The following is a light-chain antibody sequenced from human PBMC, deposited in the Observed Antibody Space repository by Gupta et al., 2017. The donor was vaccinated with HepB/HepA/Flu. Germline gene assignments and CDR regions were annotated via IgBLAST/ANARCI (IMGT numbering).Light chain of an antibody. CDR2: DVN. CDR1: NSDVVYYNY. J-gene: IGLJ2*01. V-gene: IGLV2-11*01. Sequence: QSALTQPRSVSGSPGQSVTLSCTGTNSDVVYYNYVSWYQQHPGKAPKLMIYDVNKRPSGVPDRFSGAKSGNTASLTISGLQAEDEADYYCSSYAGSYAFLVFGGGTKLTGL. CDR3: SSYAGSYAFLV.